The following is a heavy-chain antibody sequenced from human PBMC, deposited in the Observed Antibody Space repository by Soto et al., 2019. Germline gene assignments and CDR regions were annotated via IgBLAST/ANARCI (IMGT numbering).Heavy chain of an antibody. CDR1: GFTFSSYA. D-gene: IGHD3-22*01. CDR2: ISGSGGST. Sequence: GGSLRLSCAASGFTFSSYAMIWVRQAPGKGLEWVSAISGSGGSTYYADSVKGRFTISRDNSKNTLYLQMNSLRAEDTAVYYCAKEGPFSMIVVVITTGGMDVWGQGTTVTVSS. CDR3: AKEGPFSMIVVVITTGGMDV. J-gene: IGHJ6*02. V-gene: IGHV3-23*01.